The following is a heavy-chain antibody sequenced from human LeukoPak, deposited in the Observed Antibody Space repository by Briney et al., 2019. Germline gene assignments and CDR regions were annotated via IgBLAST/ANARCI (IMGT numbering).Heavy chain of an antibody. CDR2: IYYSGST. Sequence: PSETLSLTCTVSGGSISSYYWSWIRQPPGKGLEWIGYIYYSGSTNYNPSLKSRVTVSVDTSKNQLSLKLSSVTAADTAVYYCARDWGVSARPGYMDVWGKGTTVTVSS. CDR3: ARDWGVSARPGYMDV. CDR1: GGSISSYY. V-gene: IGHV4-59*01. D-gene: IGHD6-6*01. J-gene: IGHJ6*03.